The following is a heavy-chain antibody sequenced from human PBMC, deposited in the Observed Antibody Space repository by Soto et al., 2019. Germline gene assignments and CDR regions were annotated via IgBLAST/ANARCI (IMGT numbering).Heavy chain of an antibody. V-gene: IGHV4-34*01. CDR2: INHSGST. J-gene: IGHJ5*02. CDR1: GGSFSGYY. CDR3: ARDRITMVRGVRNWFDP. D-gene: IGHD3-10*01. Sequence: SETLSLTCAVYGGSFSGYYWSWIRQPPGKGLEWIGEINHSGSTNYNPSLKSRVTISVDTSKNQFSLKLSSVTAADTAVYYCARDRITMVRGVRNWFDPWGQGTLVTVSS.